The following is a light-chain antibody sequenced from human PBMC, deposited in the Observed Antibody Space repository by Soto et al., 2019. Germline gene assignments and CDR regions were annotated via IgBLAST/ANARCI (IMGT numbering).Light chain of an antibody. J-gene: IGLJ1*01. CDR3: SSYISSSTLAV. Sequence: QSALTQPASVSGSPGQSITISCTGTSSDVGGFNFVSWYQQHPGKAPQLIMYDVSNRPSGVSNRLSGSKSGNTASLTISGLQAEDEADYYCSSYISSSTLAVFGTGTKLTVL. CDR2: DVS. V-gene: IGLV2-14*01. CDR1: SSDVGGFNF.